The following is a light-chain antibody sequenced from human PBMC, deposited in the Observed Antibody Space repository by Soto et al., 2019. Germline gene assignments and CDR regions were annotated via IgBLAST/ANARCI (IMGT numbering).Light chain of an antibody. J-gene: IGKJ5*01. Sequence: ELVLTHSPGTLSLSPWERVSLXCRSSQSVSSSLAWYQQKPGLAPRLLIYGPSTRATGIPDRFSGSGSGTDFTLTISRLEPEDFAVYFCQQYDNSLPITFGQGTRLEIK. CDR3: QQYDNSLPIT. CDR1: QSVSSS. V-gene: IGKV3-20*01. CDR2: GPS.